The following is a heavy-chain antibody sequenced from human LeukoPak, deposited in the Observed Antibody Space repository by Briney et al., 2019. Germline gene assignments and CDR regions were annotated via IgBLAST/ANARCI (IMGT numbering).Heavy chain of an antibody. Sequence: PGGSLRLSCAASGFTFSSYAMSWVRQAPGKGLEWVSAISGSGGSTYYADSVKGRFTISRDNSKNTLYLQMNSLRAEDTAVYYCAKDGSGSYYYYGMDVWDKGTTVTVSS. J-gene: IGHJ6*04. CDR3: AKDGSGSYYYYGMDV. V-gene: IGHV3-23*01. CDR2: ISGSGGST. CDR1: GFTFSSYA. D-gene: IGHD3-10*01.